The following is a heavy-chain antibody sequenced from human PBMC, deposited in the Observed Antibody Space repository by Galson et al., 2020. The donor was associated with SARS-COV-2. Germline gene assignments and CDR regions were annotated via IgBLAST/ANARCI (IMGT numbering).Heavy chain of an antibody. D-gene: IGHD2-15*01. CDR3: ARGGYCSGGTCPPQY. Sequence: SETLSLTCAVYGGSFRGFYWTWIRQPPGKGLEWIGEINPSGSTNYNPSLKSRVTISAETSKNQFSLRLTSVTAADTAVYYCARGGYCSGGTCPPQYWGQGILVTVSS. J-gene: IGHJ4*02. CDR1: GGSFRGFY. CDR2: INPSGST. V-gene: IGHV4-34*01.